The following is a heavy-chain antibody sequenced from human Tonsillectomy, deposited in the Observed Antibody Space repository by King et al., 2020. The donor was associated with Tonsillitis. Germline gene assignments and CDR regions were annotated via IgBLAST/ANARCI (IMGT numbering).Heavy chain of an antibody. CDR2: IDWDEDK. D-gene: IGHD3-3*01. CDR3: ARIHNDFWSGYADF. J-gene: IGHJ4*02. V-gene: IGHV2-70*01. CDR1: GFSLSTNGMC. Sequence: VTLKESGPALGKPTQTLTLTCTFSGFSLSTNGMCVIWIRQPPGKALEWLALIDWDEDKVYSTSLKTMLTTSKETSKNQVVLTMTNMDPEDTATYYCARIHNDFWSGYADFWGRGTLVTVSS.